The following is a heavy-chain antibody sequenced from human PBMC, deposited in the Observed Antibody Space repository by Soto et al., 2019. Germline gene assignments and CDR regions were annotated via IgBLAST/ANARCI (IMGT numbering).Heavy chain of an antibody. CDR1: GYSFTIYW. CDR2: IDASDSYT. D-gene: IGHD4-17*01. Sequence: EVQLVQSGAEVKQPGASLRISCKGSGYSFTIYWLSWLRQMPGKGLEWMGRIDASDSYTNYGPSFQGHATISADKSISTAYLQWSSLKASGSAMYYCATVTTVTDYYCYRVGVLGPGNTVT. CDR3: ATVTTVTDYYCYRVGV. V-gene: IGHV5-10-1*03. J-gene: IGHJ6*01.